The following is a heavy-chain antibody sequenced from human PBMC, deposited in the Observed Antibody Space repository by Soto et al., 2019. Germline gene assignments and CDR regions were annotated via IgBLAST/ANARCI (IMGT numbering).Heavy chain of an antibody. Sequence: QVQLVESGGGVVQPGRSLRLSCAASGFTFSSYGMHWVRQAPGKGLEWVAVIWYDGSNKYYADSVKGRFTISRDNSKNTLYLQMNSLRAEDTAVYYCAREREGECSGGSCYHGNWGQGTLVTVSS. CDR2: IWYDGSNK. J-gene: IGHJ4*02. CDR3: AREREGECSGGSCYHGN. CDR1: GFTFSSYG. D-gene: IGHD2-15*01. V-gene: IGHV3-33*01.